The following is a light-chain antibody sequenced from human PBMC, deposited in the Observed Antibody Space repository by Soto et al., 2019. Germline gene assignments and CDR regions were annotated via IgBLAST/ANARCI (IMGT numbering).Light chain of an antibody. J-gene: IGKJ1*01. V-gene: IGKV1-5*03. CDR1: QSISMS. CDR3: QQYSTYSRA. Sequence: DIQMTQSPSTLSASVGDRVTITCRASQSISMSLAWYQQKPGKAPKLLIYKASSLESGVPSRFSVSISGTEFTLTISSLQPDDFATYYCQQYSTYSRAFGQGTKVEIK. CDR2: KAS.